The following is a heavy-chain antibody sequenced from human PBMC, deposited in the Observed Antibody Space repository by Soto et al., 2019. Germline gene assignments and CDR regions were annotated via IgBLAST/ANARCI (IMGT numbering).Heavy chain of an antibody. CDR1: GGTFSSYA. J-gene: IGHJ3*02. CDR3: ARETYGGNSPDAFDI. Sequence: GASVKVSCKASGGTFSSYAISWVRQAPGQGLEWMGGIIPIFGTANYAQKFQGRVTITADESTSTAYMELSSLRSEDTAVYYCARETYGGNSPDAFDIWGQGKMVTVSS. CDR2: IIPIFGTA. D-gene: IGHD4-17*01. V-gene: IGHV1-69*13.